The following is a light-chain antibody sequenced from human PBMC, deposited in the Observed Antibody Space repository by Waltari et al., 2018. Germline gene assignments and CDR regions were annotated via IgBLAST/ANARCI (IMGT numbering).Light chain of an antibody. Sequence: QSVLTQPPSASGTPGQRVTISCSGSSSNIGSNYVYWYQQLPGTAPKLLIYRNNQRRSGVPARVSGYKSGTSAALAIRGLRSEDEADYYCAAWDDSLSGHVVFGGGTKLTVL. CDR2: RNN. CDR1: SSNIGSNY. V-gene: IGLV1-47*01. J-gene: IGLJ2*01. CDR3: AAWDDSLSGHVV.